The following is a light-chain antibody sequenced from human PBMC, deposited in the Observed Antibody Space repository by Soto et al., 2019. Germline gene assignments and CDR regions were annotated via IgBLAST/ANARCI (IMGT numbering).Light chain of an antibody. CDR2: EVS. J-gene: IGLJ2*01. V-gene: IGLV2-23*02. Sequence: QSVLTQPASVSGSPGQSITISCTGTSSDVVRYNLVSWYQQHPGKAPKLMIYEVSKRPSGVSNRFSGSKSGNTASLTISGLQAEDEADYYCCSYVGSSSVVFGGGTKLTVL. CDR1: SSDVVRYNL. CDR3: CSYVGSSSVV.